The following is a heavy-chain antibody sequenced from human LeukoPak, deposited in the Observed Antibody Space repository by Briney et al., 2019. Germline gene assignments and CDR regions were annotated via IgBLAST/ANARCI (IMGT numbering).Heavy chain of an antibody. D-gene: IGHD1-14*01. Sequence: PGGSLRLSCAASGFTFINNWMHWVRQAPGKGLVWVSRIKTDGSSTTYADSVKGRFTISRDNAKNTLYLQMNSLRAEDTAVYYCYTSAGYWGQGTLVTVSS. V-gene: IGHV3-74*03. CDR3: YTSAGY. CDR2: IKTDGSST. CDR1: GFTFINNW. J-gene: IGHJ4*02.